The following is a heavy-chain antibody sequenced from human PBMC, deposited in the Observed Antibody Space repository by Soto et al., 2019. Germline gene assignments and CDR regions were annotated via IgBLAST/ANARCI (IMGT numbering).Heavy chain of an antibody. CDR3: ARGRYGDY. CDR2: ISAQDGNT. D-gene: IGHD1-1*01. V-gene: IGHV1-18*01. CDR1: GYGFPTYG. Sequence: QDHLVQSGAEVKKPGASVKVSCKGSGYGFPTYGITWVGQAPGQGLEWMAWISAQDGNTNYAQKLQGRVTVTRDTSTSTAYMELRSLRSDDTAVYYCARGRYGDYWGQGALVTVSS. J-gene: IGHJ4*02.